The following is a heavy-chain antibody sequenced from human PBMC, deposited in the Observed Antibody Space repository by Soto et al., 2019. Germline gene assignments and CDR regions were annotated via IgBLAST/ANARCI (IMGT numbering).Heavy chain of an antibody. CDR1: GGSFSGYY. V-gene: IGHV4-34*01. CDR2: INHSGST. D-gene: IGHD3-10*01. Sequence: PSETLSLTCAVYGGSFSGYYWSWIRQPPGKGLEWIGEINHSGSTNYNPSLKSRVTISVDTSKNQFSLKLSSVTAADTAVYYCARIRYGSGSHYPLLDYWGQGTLVTVSS. CDR3: ARIRYGSGSHYPLLDY. J-gene: IGHJ4*02.